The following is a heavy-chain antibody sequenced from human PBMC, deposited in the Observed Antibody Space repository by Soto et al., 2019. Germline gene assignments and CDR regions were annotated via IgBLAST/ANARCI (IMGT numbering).Heavy chain of an antibody. Sequence: LKISCKGSGYSFTSYWIGWVRQMPGKGLEWMGIIYPGDSDTRYSPSFQGQVTISADKSISTAYLQWSSLKASDTAMYYCARSGRFGELLKRPYYYYGMDVWGQGTTVTVSS. CDR2: IYPGDSDT. J-gene: IGHJ6*02. CDR3: ARSGRFGELLKRPYYYYGMDV. D-gene: IGHD3-10*01. V-gene: IGHV5-51*01. CDR1: GYSFTSYW.